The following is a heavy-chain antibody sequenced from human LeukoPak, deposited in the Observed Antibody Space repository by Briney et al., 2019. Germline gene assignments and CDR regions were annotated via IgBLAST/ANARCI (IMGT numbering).Heavy chain of an antibody. J-gene: IGHJ2*01. D-gene: IGHD2-2*01. Sequence: GGSLRLSCAASGFTFSSYGMHWVRQAPGKGLEWVAFIRYDGSNKYYADSVKGRFTISRDNSKNTLYLQMNSLRAEDTAVYYCARDIVVVPAAYWYFDLWGRGTLVTVSS. V-gene: IGHV3-30*02. CDR1: GFTFSSYG. CDR3: ARDIVVVPAAYWYFDL. CDR2: IRYDGSNK.